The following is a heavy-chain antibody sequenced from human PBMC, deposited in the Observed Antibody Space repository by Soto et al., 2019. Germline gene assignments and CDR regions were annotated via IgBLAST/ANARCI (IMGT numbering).Heavy chain of an antibody. Sequence: EVQLLEAGGGLVQPGGSLRLSCAASGFTFSSYAMRWVRQAPGKGLEWVSAISGSGGSTYYADSVKGRFTISRDNSKNTLYLQMNSLRAEDTAVYYCARRGSGSYYDYWGQGTLVTVSS. CDR3: ARRGSGSYYDY. CDR2: ISGSGGST. D-gene: IGHD1-26*01. J-gene: IGHJ4*02. V-gene: IGHV3-23*01. CDR1: GFTFSSYA.